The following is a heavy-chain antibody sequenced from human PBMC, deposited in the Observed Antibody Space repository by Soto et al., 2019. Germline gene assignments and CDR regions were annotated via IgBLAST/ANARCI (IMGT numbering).Heavy chain of an antibody. V-gene: IGHV3-33*01. Sequence: QVQLVESGGGVVQPGRSLRLSCAASGFTFSNYGMHWVRQAPGKGLEWVATIWYDGSNQLYVDSVKGRFTISRDNSKDTLFLQMDSLRAEDTAMYFCARASVDAATQVGYLQHWGQGTLVTVSS. D-gene: IGHD3-3*01. CDR3: ARASVDAATQVGYLQH. J-gene: IGHJ1*01. CDR1: GFTFSNYG. CDR2: IWYDGSNQ.